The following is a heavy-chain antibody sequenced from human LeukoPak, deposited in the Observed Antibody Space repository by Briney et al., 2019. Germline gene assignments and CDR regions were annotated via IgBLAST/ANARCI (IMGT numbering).Heavy chain of an antibody. Sequence: EASVKVCRKSSGSTFTCYYIHLVRQAPAQGLEWMGWLNSNSGDTNYAQKFQGRVSMTRDTSISTAYMELSRLSSDDTAVYYCARTLDRFYYYMDVWGKGTTVTVSS. CDR3: ARTLDRFYYYMDV. CDR2: LNSNSGDT. CDR1: GSTFTCYY. V-gene: IGHV1-2*02. J-gene: IGHJ6*03.